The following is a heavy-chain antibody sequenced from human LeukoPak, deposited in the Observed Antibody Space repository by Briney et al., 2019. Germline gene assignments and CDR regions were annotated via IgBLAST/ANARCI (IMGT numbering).Heavy chain of an antibody. V-gene: IGHV3-53*01. CDR3: ARDRRRLRGMNGDGDGFDI. Sequence: PGGSLILSWPAAGFSVGGNYISWVRQAPGNGLEWVSMIYSDGSIFHADSVKGRFTMSRANSRHTLDIQMNTLRVEDTAVYFCARDRRRLRGMNGDGDGFDIWGQGTMVTVSS. CDR2: IYSDGSI. CDR1: GFSVGGNY. D-gene: IGHD1-1*01. J-gene: IGHJ3*02.